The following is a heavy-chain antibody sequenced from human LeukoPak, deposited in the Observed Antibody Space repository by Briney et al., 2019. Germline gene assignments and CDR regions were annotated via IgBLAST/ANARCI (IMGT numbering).Heavy chain of an antibody. V-gene: IGHV4-59*01. CDR2: IYYSGST. CDR3: ARASVGADVPDY. Sequence: SETLSLTCTVSGGSISSYYWSWIRQPPGKGLEWIGYIYYSGSTNYNPSLKSRVTISVDTSKNQFSLKLSSVTAADTAVYYCARASVGADVPDYRGQGTLVTVSS. J-gene: IGHJ4*02. CDR1: GGSISSYY. D-gene: IGHD1-26*01.